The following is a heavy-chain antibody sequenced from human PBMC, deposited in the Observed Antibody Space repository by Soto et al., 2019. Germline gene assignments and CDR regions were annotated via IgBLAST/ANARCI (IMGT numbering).Heavy chain of an antibody. V-gene: IGHV1-18*01. CDR3: ARDLGYFRSCTCHRELFAS. CDR1: GYTFTSYG. CDR2: ISAYNGNT. D-gene: IGHD1-26*01. Sequence: ASVKVSCKASGYTFTSYGISWVRQAPGQGLEWMGWISAYNGNTNYAQSLQGRVTMTTDTSTNTAYMELRSLRSDDTAVYYCARDLGYFRSCTCHRELFASWGQGTLVLVSS. J-gene: IGHJ5*02.